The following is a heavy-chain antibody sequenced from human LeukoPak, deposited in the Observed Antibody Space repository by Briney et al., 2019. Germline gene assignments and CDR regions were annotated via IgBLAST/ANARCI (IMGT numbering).Heavy chain of an antibody. D-gene: IGHD3-10*01. CDR1: GFTFSNYW. V-gene: IGHV3-74*01. CDR3: AREGWDYYGSGSRFDY. CDR2: INSDGSST. J-gene: IGHJ4*02. Sequence: GGSLRLSCAASGFTFSNYWMHWVRQAPGEGLVWVSRINSDGSSTSYADSVKGRFTISRDNAKNTLYLQMNSLRAEDTAVYYCAREGWDYYGSGSRFDYWAQGTLVTVSS.